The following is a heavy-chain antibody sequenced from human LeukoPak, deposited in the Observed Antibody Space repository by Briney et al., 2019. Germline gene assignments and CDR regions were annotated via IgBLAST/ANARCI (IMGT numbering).Heavy chain of an antibody. D-gene: IGHD3-10*01. CDR3: AKIPMVRGVIGAY. J-gene: IGHJ4*02. CDR2: ISGSGGST. Sequence: GGSLRLSCAASGFTFSSYGMSWVRQAPGKGLEWVSTISGSGGSTYYADSVKGRFTISRDNSKNTLYLQMKSLRAEDTAVYYCAKIPMVRGVIGAYWGQGTLVTVSS. CDR1: GFTFSSYG. V-gene: IGHV3-23*01.